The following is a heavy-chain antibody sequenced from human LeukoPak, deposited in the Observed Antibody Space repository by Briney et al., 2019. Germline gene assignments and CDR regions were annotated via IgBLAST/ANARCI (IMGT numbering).Heavy chain of an antibody. CDR1: GYTFTSYG. Sequence: ASVKVSCKASGYTFTSYGINWVRQAPGQGLEWMGWISAYNGKTNCAQKLQGRVTMTTDTSTSTVYMELRSLRSDDTAVYYCARGTISGQDYYYMDVWGKGTTVTVSS. D-gene: IGHD2-15*01. CDR2: ISAYNGKT. J-gene: IGHJ6*03. CDR3: ARGTISGQDYYYMDV. V-gene: IGHV1-18*01.